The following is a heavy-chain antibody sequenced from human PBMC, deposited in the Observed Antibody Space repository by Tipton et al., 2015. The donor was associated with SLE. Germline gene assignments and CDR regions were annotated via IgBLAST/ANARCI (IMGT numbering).Heavy chain of an antibody. Sequence: TLSLTCAVYGGSFSGYYWGWIRQPPGKGLEWIGSIYYSGNTYYNPSLKSRVTISVDTSKNQFSLKLSSVTAADTAVYYCARRLVAAANDWYFGLWGRGTLVTVSS. J-gene: IGHJ2*01. CDR2: IYYSGNT. CDR3: ARRLVAAANDWYFGL. V-gene: IGHV4-34*01. CDR1: GGSFSGYY. D-gene: IGHD2-2*01.